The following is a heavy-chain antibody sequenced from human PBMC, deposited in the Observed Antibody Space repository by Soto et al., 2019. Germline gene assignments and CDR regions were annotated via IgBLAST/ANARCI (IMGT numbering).Heavy chain of an antibody. Sequence: GDSLKISCKGSGYSFTSYSVVWVPQMHGKGLEWMGIIYPGDSDTRYSPSFQGQVTISADKSISTAYLQWSSLKASDTAMYYCARTLYSTLLGYWGQGTLVTVSS. CDR2: IYPGDSDT. CDR1: GYSFTSYS. D-gene: IGHD6-13*01. J-gene: IGHJ4*02. V-gene: IGHV5-51*01. CDR3: ARTLYSTLLGY.